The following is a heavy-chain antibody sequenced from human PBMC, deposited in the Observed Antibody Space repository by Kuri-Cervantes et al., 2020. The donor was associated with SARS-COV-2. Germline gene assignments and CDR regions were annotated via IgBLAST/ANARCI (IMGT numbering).Heavy chain of an antibody. D-gene: IGHD3-22*01. CDR3: ARGKAEITMIVVVITSGSYYFDY. V-gene: IGHV4-38-2*02. CDR1: GYSISSDYY. J-gene: IGHJ4*02. Sequence: GSLRLSCTVSGYSISSDYYWGWIRQPPGKGLEWIGEINHSGRTNYNPSLRSRVTISVDTSKNQFSLKLTSVTAADTAVYYCARGKAEITMIVVVITSGSYYFDYWGQGTLVTVSS. CDR2: INHSGRT.